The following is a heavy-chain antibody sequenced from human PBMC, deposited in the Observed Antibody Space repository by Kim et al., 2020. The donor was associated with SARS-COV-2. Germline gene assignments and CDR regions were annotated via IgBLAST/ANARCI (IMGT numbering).Heavy chain of an antibody. J-gene: IGHJ6*03. CDR3: ARTLVRGVGYYYYYMDV. Sequence: SETLSLTCTVSGGSISSYYWSWIRQPPGKGLEWIGYIYYSGSTNYNPSLKSRVTISVDTSKNQFSLKLSSVTAADTAVYYCARTLVRGVGYYYYYMDVWGNGTTVAVSS. V-gene: IGHV4-59*01. CDR2: IYYSGST. D-gene: IGHD3-10*01. CDR1: GGSISSYY.